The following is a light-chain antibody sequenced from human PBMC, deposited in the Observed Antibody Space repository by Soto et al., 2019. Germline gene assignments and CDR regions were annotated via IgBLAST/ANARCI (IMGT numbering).Light chain of an antibody. CDR1: QTSSSW. CDR2: DAS. V-gene: IGKV1-5*01. Sequence: DIQMTQSPSTLSGSVGERGTITCRASQTSSSWLAWYQQKPGTAPKLLIYDASTLESGVPSRFSGSRSGTEFTLTINSLQPEDFATYYCQQYNSYGTFGQGTKVDIK. J-gene: IGKJ1*01. CDR3: QQYNSYGT.